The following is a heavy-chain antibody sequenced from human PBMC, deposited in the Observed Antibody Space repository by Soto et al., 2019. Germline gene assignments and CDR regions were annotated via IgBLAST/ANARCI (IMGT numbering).Heavy chain of an antibody. D-gene: IGHD6-13*01. CDR3: ARGARIAAAESYYYYDMDV. J-gene: IGHJ6*02. CDR1: GYTFTGYY. V-gene: IGHV1-2*04. Sequence: ASVKVSCKASGYTFTGYYMHWVRQAPGQGLEWMGWINPNSGGTNYAQKFQGWVTMTRDTSISTAYMELSRLRSDDTAVYYCARGARIAAAESYYYYDMDVWGQGTTVTVSS. CDR2: INPNSGGT.